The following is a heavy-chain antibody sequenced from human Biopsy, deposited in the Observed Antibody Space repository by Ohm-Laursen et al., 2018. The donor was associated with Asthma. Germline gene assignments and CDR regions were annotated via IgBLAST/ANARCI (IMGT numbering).Heavy chain of an antibody. J-gene: IGHJ4*02. V-gene: IGHV1-69*01. CDR2: INSVFGTT. CDR3: ARKAGSCISRTCYSLDF. D-gene: IGHD2-2*01. CDR1: GGTFNTYV. Sequence: SSVKVSCKSLGGTFNTYVIAWVRQAPGPGLEWMGGINSVFGTTTYPQKFQDRVTITADDFTSTVYMELSSLRSEDTAVYYCARKAGSCISRTCYSLDFWGQGTLVTVSS.